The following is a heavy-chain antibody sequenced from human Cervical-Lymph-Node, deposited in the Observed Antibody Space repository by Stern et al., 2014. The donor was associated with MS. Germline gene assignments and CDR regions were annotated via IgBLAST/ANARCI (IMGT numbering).Heavy chain of an antibody. J-gene: IGHJ3*02. CDR2: ISHEGSDQ. Sequence: VHLVESGGGVVQPGRSLRLSCAASGFAFSSHHMHWVRQAPGKGLEWVAFISHEGSDQRYEDSVKGRFTISRDNSKNTMYLHMNSLRAEDTAVYYCAKESDAFDMWGQGTMVTVSS. V-gene: IGHV3-30*18. CDR3: AKESDAFDM. CDR1: GFAFSSHH.